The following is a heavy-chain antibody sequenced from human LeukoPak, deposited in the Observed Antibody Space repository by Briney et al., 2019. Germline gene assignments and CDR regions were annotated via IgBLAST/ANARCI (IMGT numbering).Heavy chain of an antibody. Sequence: SQTLSLTWPLLGQILSSNRAAWNWIRQSPSRGLEWLGRTYYRSKWSTDYAVSVKSRITVNPDTSKHQFSLQLNSVTPEDTAFCNSARLENCAFDFWGQGTLITVSS. V-gene: IGHV6-1*01. CDR3: ARLENCAFDF. D-gene: IGHD3-3*01. J-gene: IGHJ4*02. CDR2: TYYRSKWST. CDR1: GQILSSNRAA.